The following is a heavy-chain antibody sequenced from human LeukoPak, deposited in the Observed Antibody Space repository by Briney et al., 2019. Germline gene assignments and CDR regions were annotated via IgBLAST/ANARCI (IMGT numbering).Heavy chain of an antibody. CDR2: ISYDGSNK. CDR3: ARAGPSSSWHQFDY. CDR1: GFTFSSYA. V-gene: IGHV3-30*14. Sequence: GGSLRLSCAASGFTFSSYAMHWVRQAPGKGLEWVAVISYDGSNKYYADSVKGRFIISRDNSKNTLYLQMNSLSAEDTAVYYCARAGPSSSWHQFDYWGQGTLVTVSS. D-gene: IGHD6-13*01. J-gene: IGHJ4*02.